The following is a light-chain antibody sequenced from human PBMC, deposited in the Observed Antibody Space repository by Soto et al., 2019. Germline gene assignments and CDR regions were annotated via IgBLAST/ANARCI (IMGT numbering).Light chain of an antibody. CDR2: GAY. CDR1: QSVNSDF. Sequence: IVLTQSPGTLSLSPGDGATLSCSASQSVNSDFLAWYQQKPGRAPRLLIYGAYSRATGIPDRFSGSGSGTAFTLTISRLEPEDFAVYSCQQFGSSRLTFGGGTKVDIK. CDR3: QQFGSSRLT. V-gene: IGKV3-20*01. J-gene: IGKJ4*01.